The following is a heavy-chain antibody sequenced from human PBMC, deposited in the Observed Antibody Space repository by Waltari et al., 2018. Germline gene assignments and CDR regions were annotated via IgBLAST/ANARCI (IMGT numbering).Heavy chain of an antibody. J-gene: IGHJ4*02. CDR3: ARVVNDILTMDY. Sequence: QVQLVQSGAEVKKPGSSVKVSCKASGGTFSSYTISWVRQAPGQGLEWMGMIIPILGIANYAQKFQGRVTITADKSTSTAYMELSSLRSEDTAVYYCARVVNDILTMDYWGQGTLVTVSS. V-gene: IGHV1-69*02. CDR2: IIPILGIA. D-gene: IGHD3-9*01. CDR1: GGTFSSYT.